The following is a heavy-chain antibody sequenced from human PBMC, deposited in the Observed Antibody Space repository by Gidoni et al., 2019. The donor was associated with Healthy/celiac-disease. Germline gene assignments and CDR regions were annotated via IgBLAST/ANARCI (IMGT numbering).Heavy chain of an antibody. D-gene: IGHD3-10*01. Sequence: QLQLQESGPGLVKPSETLSLTCTVSGGSISSSSYYWGWIRQPPGKGLEWIGSIYYSGSTYYNPYLKSGVTISVDTSKNQFSLKLSSVTAADTAVYYCARHLTGSGSPRYYYGMDVWGQGTTVTVSS. CDR2: IYYSGST. CDR3: ARHLTGSGSPRYYYGMDV. V-gene: IGHV4-39*01. J-gene: IGHJ6*02. CDR1: GGSISSSSYY.